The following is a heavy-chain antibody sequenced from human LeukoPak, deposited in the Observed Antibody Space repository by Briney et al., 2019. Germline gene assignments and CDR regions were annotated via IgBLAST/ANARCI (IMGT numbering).Heavy chain of an antibody. CDR3: ARQGDYYDSSGYTHDY. D-gene: IGHD3-22*01. V-gene: IGHV6-1*01. J-gene: IGHJ4*02. CDR1: GDSVSSNSAA. Sequence: SRTLSLTCAISGDSVSSNSAAWNWIRQSPSRGLEWLGRTYYRSKWYNDYAVSVKSRITINPDTSKNQFSLRLNSVTPEDTAVYYCARQGDYYDSSGYTHDYWGQGTLVTVSS. CDR2: TYYRSKWYN.